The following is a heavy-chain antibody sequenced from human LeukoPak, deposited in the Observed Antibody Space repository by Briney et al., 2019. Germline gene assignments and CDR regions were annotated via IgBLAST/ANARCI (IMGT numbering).Heavy chain of an antibody. D-gene: IGHD1-1*01. J-gene: IGHJ6*03. CDR1: GGSISSSSYY. CDR3: ARQRTNYYYMDV. CDR2: IYYSGST. V-gene: IGHV4-39*01. Sequence: PSETLSLTCTVSGGSISSSSYYWGWIRQPPGKGLEWIGSIYYSGSTYYNPSLKSRVTISVDTSKNQFSLKLSSVTAADTAVYYCARQRTNYYYMDVWGKGTTVTISS.